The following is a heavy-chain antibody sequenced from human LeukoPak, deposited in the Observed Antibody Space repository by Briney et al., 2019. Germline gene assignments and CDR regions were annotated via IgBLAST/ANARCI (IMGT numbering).Heavy chain of an antibody. J-gene: IGHJ6*03. CDR1: GFTFSSYA. D-gene: IGHD5-24*01. V-gene: IGHV3-30-3*01. CDR2: ISYDGSNK. CDR3: ARDSRRAERDYYYYYMDV. Sequence: PGGSLRLSCAASGFTFSSYAMHWVRQAPGKGLEWVAVISYDGSNKYYADSVKGRFTISRDNSKNTLYLQMNSLRAEDTAVYYCARDSRRAERDYYYYYMDVWGKGTTVTVSS.